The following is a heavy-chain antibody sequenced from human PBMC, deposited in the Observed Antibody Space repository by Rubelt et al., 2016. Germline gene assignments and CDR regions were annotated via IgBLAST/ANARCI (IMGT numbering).Heavy chain of an antibody. CDR2: TNPKSGYT. D-gene: IGHD1-26*01. Sequence: QVQLVQSGAEVKQPGASVKVSCKTSGYTFTNYDINWVRQATGQGLEWMGWTNPKSGYTGYAQKFQGRLTMSRETAKRTAYMELGSLRSEDTAVYYCVRVMGAIDYWGQGTLVTVSS. V-gene: IGHV1-8*01. CDR3: VRVMGAIDY. CDR1: GYTFTNYD. J-gene: IGHJ4*02.